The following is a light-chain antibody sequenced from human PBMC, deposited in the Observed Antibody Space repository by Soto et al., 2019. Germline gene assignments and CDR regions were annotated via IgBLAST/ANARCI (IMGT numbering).Light chain of an antibody. V-gene: IGKV3-11*02. Sequence: ERLLAQSPATLSLSPGERATLSCKASQDVSIFLAWYQQKPGQAPRLLIHDASNRATGVPARFSGSGSGRDFTLTITRLEPEDFAVYSCQQRSTWLYTFGQGTKLEV. CDR3: QQRSTWLYT. CDR1: QDVSIF. J-gene: IGKJ2*01. CDR2: DAS.